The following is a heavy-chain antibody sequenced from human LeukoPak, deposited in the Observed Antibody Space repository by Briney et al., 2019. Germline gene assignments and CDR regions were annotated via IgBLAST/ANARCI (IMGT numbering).Heavy chain of an antibody. D-gene: IGHD2-2*01. CDR1: GYTFTSYD. CDR3: ASSRSSTSNFDY. CDR2: MNPNSGNT. V-gene: IGHV1-8*03. J-gene: IGHJ4*02. Sequence: ASVKVSCKASGYTFTSYDINWVRQATGQGLEWMGWMNPNSGNTGYAQKFQGRVTITRNTSISTAYMELSSLRSEDTAVYYCASSRSSTSNFDYWGQGTLVTVSS.